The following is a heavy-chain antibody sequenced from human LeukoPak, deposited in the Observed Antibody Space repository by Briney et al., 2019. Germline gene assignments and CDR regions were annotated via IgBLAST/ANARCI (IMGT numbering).Heavy chain of an antibody. CDR3: ARPADYDSSGYSFDP. CDR2: ISAYNGNT. V-gene: IGHV1-18*01. D-gene: IGHD3-22*01. CDR1: GYTFTSYG. Sequence: GASVKVSCKASGYTFTSYGISWVRQAPGQGLEWMGWISAYNGNTNYAQKLQGRVTMTRDTSISTAYMELSRLRSDDTAVYYCARPADYDSSGYSFDPWGQGTLVTVSS. J-gene: IGHJ5*02.